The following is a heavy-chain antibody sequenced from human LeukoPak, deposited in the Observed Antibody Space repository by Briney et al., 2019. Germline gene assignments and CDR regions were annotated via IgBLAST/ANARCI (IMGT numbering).Heavy chain of an antibody. CDR3: ARGGIVATTLFDY. Sequence: PSETLSLTCAVYGGSFSGYYWSWIRQPPGKGLEWIGEINHSGSTNYNPSLKSRVTISVDTSKNQFSLKLSSVIAADTAVYYCARGGIVATTLFDYWGQGTLVTVSS. J-gene: IGHJ4*02. CDR2: INHSGST. D-gene: IGHD5-12*01. V-gene: IGHV4-34*01. CDR1: GGSFSGYY.